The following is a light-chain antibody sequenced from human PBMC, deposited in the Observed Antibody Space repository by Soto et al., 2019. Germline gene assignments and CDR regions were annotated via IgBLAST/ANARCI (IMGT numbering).Light chain of an antibody. V-gene: IGKV3-15*01. J-gene: IGKJ2*01. CDR3: QQYYNTPYT. Sequence: EIVMTQSPATLAGSPGETVTLSCRASQSLSGNLAWYQQKPGQAPRLLIFRASTRATGVPARFSGRGSGTEFTLTISSLQAGDEAIYHCQQYYNTPYTFGQGTTLEIK. CDR1: QSLSGN. CDR2: RAS.